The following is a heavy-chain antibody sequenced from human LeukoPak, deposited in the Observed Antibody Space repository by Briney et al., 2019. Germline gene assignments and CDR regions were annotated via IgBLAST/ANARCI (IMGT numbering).Heavy chain of an antibody. D-gene: IGHD1-1*01. J-gene: IGHJ4*02. V-gene: IGHV4-34*01. CDR3: ASSPNWNGDY. Sequence: SETLSLTCAVYGGSFSGYYWSWIRQPPGKGLEWIGEINHSGSTNYNPSLKSRVTISVDTSKNQFSLKLSSATAADTAVYYCASSPNWNGDYWGQGTLVTVSS. CDR2: INHSGST. CDR1: GGSFSGYY.